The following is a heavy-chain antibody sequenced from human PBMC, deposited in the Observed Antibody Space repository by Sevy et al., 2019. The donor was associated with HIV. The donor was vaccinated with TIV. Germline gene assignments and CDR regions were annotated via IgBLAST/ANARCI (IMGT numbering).Heavy chain of an antibody. V-gene: IGHV1-3*01. CDR2: IKADNGNI. Sequence: ASVKVSCKASGYSFTNYAIHWVRQAPGQGLEWMGWIKADNGNIKYSQRFQGRLTITRDTSATTAYMELSSLRSEDTALYFCARGKGGIFGVVVGQFDSWGQGTLVTVSS. D-gene: IGHD3-3*01. CDR3: ARGKGGIFGVVVGQFDS. CDR1: GYSFTNYA. J-gene: IGHJ4*02.